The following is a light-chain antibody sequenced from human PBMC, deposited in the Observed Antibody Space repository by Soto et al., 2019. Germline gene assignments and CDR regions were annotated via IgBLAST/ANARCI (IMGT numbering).Light chain of an antibody. CDR3: CSYAGSSTYVM. CDR1: SSDVGSYNL. V-gene: IGLV2-23*01. Sequence: QSVLTQPASVSGSPGQSITISCTGTSSDVGSYNLVSWYQQHPGKAPKLMIYEGSKRPSGVSNRFSGSKSGNTASLTISGLQAEDEADYYCCSYAGSSTYVMFGGGPKVTVL. CDR2: EGS. J-gene: IGLJ3*02.